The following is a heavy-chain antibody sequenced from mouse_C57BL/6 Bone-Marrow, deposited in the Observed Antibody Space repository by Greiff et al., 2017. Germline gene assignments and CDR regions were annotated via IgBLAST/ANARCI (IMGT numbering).Heavy chain of an antibody. V-gene: IGHV14-4*01. J-gene: IGHJ2*01. Sequence: VQLQQSGAELVRPGASVKLSCTASGFNIKDDYMHWVKQRPEQGLEWIGWIDPENGDTEYASKFQGKATITADTSSNTAYLQLSSLTSEDTAVYYCTTRYDRGDYWGQGTTLTVSS. CDR1: GFNIKDDY. CDR2: IDPENGDT. CDR3: TTRYDRGDY. D-gene: IGHD2-12*01.